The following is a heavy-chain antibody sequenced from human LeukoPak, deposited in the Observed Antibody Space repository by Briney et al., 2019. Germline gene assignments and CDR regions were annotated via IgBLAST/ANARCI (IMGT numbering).Heavy chain of an antibody. J-gene: IGHJ4*02. CDR3: ARAPHSYTGYDGVFDC. D-gene: IGHD5-12*01. Sequence: GASVKVSCKASGYTFTGYYMHWVRQAPGQGLDWMGWINPNSGGTNYAQKFQGRVTMTRDTSISTVYMELSRLRSDDTAVYYCARAPHSYTGYDGVFDCWGQGPLVSVSS. CDR1: GYTFTGYY. V-gene: IGHV1-2*02. CDR2: INPNSGGT.